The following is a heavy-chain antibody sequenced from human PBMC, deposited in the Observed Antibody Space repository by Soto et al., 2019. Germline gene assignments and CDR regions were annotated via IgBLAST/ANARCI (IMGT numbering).Heavy chain of an antibody. V-gene: IGHV3-30*18. CDR3: AKADFFSSSPRSVYGMDV. CDR1: GFTFSSYG. J-gene: IGHJ6*02. D-gene: IGHD6-13*01. Sequence: PGGSLRLSCAASGFTFSSYGMRWVRQAPGKGLEWVAVISYDGSNKYYADSVKGRFTISRDNSKNTLYLQMNSLRAEDTAVYYCAKADFFSSSPRSVYGMDVWGQGTTVTVSS. CDR2: ISYDGSNK.